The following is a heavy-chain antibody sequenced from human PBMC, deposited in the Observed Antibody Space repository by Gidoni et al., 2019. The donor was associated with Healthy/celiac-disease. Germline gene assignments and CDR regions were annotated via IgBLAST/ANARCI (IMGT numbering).Heavy chain of an antibody. V-gene: IGHV1-2*02. D-gene: IGHD3-10*01. J-gene: IGHJ3*02. CDR1: GYTFTGYY. CDR3: ARELVRGVRTDAFDI. Sequence: QVQLVQSGSEVKKPGASVQVSCKASGYTFTGYYMHWVRQAPGQGLEWMGWSNTNSGGTNYAQKFQIRVTMTRDTSISTAYMELSRLRADDTAVYYCARELVRGVRTDAFDIWGQGTMVTVAS. CDR2: SNTNSGGT.